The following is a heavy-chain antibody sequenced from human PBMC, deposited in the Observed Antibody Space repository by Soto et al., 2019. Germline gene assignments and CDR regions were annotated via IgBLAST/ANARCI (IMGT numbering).Heavy chain of an antibody. J-gene: IGHJ4*02. D-gene: IGHD2-2*01. CDR1: GGSFSGYY. CDR3: ARSLQWDQLLLAY. CDR2: INHSGST. V-gene: IGHV4-34*01. Sequence: SETLSLTCAVYGGSFSGYYWSWIRQPPGKGLEWIGEINHSGSTNYNPSLKSRVTISVDTSKNQFSLKLSSVTAADTAVYYCARSLQWDQLLLAYWGQGTLVTVSS.